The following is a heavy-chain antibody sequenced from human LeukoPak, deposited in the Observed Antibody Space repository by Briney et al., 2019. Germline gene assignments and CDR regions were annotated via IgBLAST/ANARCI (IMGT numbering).Heavy chain of an antibody. V-gene: IGHV3-48*04. CDR3: ARGRGQVIPSFFY. D-gene: IGHD2/OR15-2a*01. J-gene: IGHJ4*02. Sequence: GGSLRLSCAASGFTFSSYGMNWVRQAPGKGLEWVSYISSSSSTIYYADSVKGRFTISRDNAKSSLYLQMNSLRAEDTAVYYCARGRGQVIPSFFYWGQGTLVTVSS. CDR2: ISSSSSTI. CDR1: GFTFSSYG.